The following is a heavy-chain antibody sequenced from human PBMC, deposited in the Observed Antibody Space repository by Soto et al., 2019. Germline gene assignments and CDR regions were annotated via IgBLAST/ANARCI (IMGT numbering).Heavy chain of an antibody. CDR1: GYTFTSYD. D-gene: IGHD1-26*01. CDR3: ARGPIIVGLSGDAFDI. V-gene: IGHV1-8*01. Sequence: ASVKVSCKASGYTFTSYDINWVRQATGQGLEWMGWMNPNSGNTGYAQKFQGRGTMTRNTSISTAYMELSSLRSEDTAVYYCARGPIIVGLSGDAFDIWGQGTMVTVS. CDR2: MNPNSGNT. J-gene: IGHJ3*02.